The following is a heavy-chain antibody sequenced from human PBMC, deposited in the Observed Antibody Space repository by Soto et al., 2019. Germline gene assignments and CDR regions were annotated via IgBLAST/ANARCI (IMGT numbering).Heavy chain of an antibody. J-gene: IGHJ4*02. CDR2: VSAYNGYT. CDR3: ASGTSIAVPEGT. Sequence: QVQLVQSGAEVKKPGASVKVSCQGSGFTFSYYGLNCVRQAPGQGLEWVGWVSAYNGYTKSAQNFQDRLIMTTDTSTNTAYMELRVLSPDDKALYYCASGTSIAVPEGTWGQGSLGTVSS. CDR1: GFTFSYYG. D-gene: IGHD6-19*01. V-gene: IGHV1-18*01.